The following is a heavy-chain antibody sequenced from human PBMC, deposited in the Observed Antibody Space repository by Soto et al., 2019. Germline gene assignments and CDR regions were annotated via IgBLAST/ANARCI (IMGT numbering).Heavy chain of an antibody. V-gene: IGHV4-30-4*01. J-gene: IGHJ6*02. CDR1: AGSISSGDYY. CDR3: ARDQVVRGVIPNYYCYYGMDV. CDR2: IYYSGST. Sequence: PSETLSLTCTVSAGSISSGDYYWSWIRQPPGKGLEWIGYIYYSGSTYYNPSLKSRVTISVDTSKNQFSLKLSSVTAADTAVYYCARDQVVRGVIPNYYCYYGMDVWGQGTTVT. D-gene: IGHD3-10*01.